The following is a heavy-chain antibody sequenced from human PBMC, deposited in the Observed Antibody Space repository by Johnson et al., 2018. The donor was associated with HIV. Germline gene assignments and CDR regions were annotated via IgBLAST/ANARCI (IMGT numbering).Heavy chain of an antibody. J-gene: IGHJ3*02. CDR1: GFTFSSYV. V-gene: IGHV3-30*04. D-gene: IGHD1-14*01. CDR2: ISYDGSNK. Sequence: QVQLVETGGGVVQPGRSLRLSCAASGFTFSSYVMHWVRQAPGKGLEWVAVISYDGSNKYYADSVKGRFTISRDNSKNTLYLQMNSLRAEDTAVYYCAKAPGTGGWGASDIWGRGTMVTVSS. CDR3: AKAPGTGGWGASDI.